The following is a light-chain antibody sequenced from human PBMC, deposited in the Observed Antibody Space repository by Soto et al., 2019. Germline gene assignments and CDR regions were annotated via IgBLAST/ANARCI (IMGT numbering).Light chain of an antibody. J-gene: IGKJ3*01. V-gene: IGKV3-15*01. CDR1: QSVSSY. Sequence: EIGLTQSPGTVSLSTGERATLSCRASQSVSSYLAWYQQKPGQAPRLLIYGASTRATGIPARFSGSGSGTEFTLTISSLQSEDFAVYYCQQYNNWPRTFGPGTKVDIK. CDR3: QQYNNWPRT. CDR2: GAS.